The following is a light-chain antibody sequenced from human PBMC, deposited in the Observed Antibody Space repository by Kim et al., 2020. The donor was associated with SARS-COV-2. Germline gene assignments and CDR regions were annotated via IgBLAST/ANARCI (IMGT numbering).Light chain of an antibody. CDR3: QQYENWPPYT. CDR1: QSVNSN. V-gene: IGKV3-15*01. Sequence: VAHGQRVTLSCTASQSVNSNLAWYQQKRGQSPTLLIFGASTRATGVPARFSGRGFGTEFSFTISSLQSEDFANYFCQQYENWPPYTFGQGTKLEI. J-gene: IGKJ2*01. CDR2: GAS.